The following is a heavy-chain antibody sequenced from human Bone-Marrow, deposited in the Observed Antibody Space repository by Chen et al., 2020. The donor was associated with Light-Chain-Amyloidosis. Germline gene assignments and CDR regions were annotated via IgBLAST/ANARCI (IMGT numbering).Heavy chain of an antibody. CDR1: GGSISSYY. V-gene: IGHV4-59*01. Sequence: QVQLQESGPGLVKPSETLSLTCTVSGGSISSYYWSWIRQPPGKGLEWIGYIYYSGSTNYNPSLKSRVTISVDTSKNQFSRKLSSVTAADTAVYYCARGRQTFGVWGKGTTVTVSS. D-gene: IGHD3-10*01. J-gene: IGHJ6*04. CDR3: ARGRQTFGV. CDR2: IYYSGST.